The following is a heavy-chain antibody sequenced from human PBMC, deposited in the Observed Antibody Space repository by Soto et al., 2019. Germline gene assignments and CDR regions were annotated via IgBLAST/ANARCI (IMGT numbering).Heavy chain of an antibody. CDR3: ARGPPRYDILTGYYLRYFDY. Sequence: PLLMLSHTCGVCGGYFCGYYWCWIRQPPGKGLEWIGEINHSGSTNYNPSLKSRVTISVDTSKNQFSLKLSSVTAADTAVYYCARGPPRYDILTGYYLRYFDYWGQGTLVTVSS. J-gene: IGHJ4*02. CDR2: INHSGST. V-gene: IGHV4-34*01. CDR1: GGYFCGYY. D-gene: IGHD3-9*01.